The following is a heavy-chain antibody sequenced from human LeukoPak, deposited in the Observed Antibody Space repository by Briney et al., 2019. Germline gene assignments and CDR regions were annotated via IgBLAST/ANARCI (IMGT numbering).Heavy chain of an antibody. V-gene: IGHV3-23*01. CDR2: ISSSTGNT. CDR3: AKEDSGSYYADQ. D-gene: IGHD1-26*01. CDR1: GFTFSSYA. J-gene: IGHJ4*02. Sequence: GGSHRLSCAASGFTFSSYAMSWVRQAPGKGLEWVSAISSSTGNTYYADSVKGRFTISRDNSKNTLYLQMNSLRAEDTAVYYCAKEDSGSYYADQWGQGTLVAVSS.